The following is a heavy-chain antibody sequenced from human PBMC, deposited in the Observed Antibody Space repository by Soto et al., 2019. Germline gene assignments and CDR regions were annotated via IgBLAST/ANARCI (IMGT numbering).Heavy chain of an antibody. V-gene: IGHV4-61*08. Sequence: QLQLQESGPGLVKPSETLSLNCVVSGGSVSSGDHAWGWIRQPPGKGLAWIGYSRSVNYNPSLRRRVTISVDTAKNQFSLQLSSATAADTAGYYCGRDNWGSIDYWGQGTQVTVSS. CDR2: SRSV. CDR3: GRDNWGSIDY. J-gene: IGHJ4*02. D-gene: IGHD7-27*01. CDR1: GGSVSSGDHA.